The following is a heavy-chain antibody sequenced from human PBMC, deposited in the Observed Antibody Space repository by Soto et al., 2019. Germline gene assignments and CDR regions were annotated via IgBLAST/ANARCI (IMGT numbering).Heavy chain of an antibody. J-gene: IGHJ6*03. CDR2: INHSGST. D-gene: IGHD3-10*01. V-gene: IGHV4-34*01. CDR3: GRVTMVRGVIIFYYYYMDV. CDR1: GGSFSGYY. Sequence: PSETLSLTCAVYGGSFSGYYWSWIRQPPGKGLEWIGEINHSGSTNYNPSLKSRVTISVDTSKNQFSLKLSSVTAADTAVYYCGRVTMVRGVIIFYYYYMDVWGKGTTVTVSS.